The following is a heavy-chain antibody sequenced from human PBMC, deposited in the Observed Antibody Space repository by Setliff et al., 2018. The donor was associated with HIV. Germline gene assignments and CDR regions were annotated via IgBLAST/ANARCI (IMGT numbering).Heavy chain of an antibody. Sequence: SETLSLTCAVSGYSIRSGYYWGWIRQSPGKGLEWIGTMFRTGTSYYNPSLTSRVTISQDTPKNQFSLELTSVTAADTAVYYCARAPPGIQNDAFDVWGQGTMVTVSS. CDR2: MFRTGTS. CDR1: GYSIRSGYY. V-gene: IGHV4-38-2*01. J-gene: IGHJ3*01. CDR3: ARAPPGIQNDAFDV.